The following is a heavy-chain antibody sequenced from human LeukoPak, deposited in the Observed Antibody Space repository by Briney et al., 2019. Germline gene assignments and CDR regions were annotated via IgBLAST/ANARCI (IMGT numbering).Heavy chain of an antibody. D-gene: IGHD2/OR15-2a*01. CDR3: AKGPLSHFDY. Sequence: PGGALRLSCAASGFTFSNYAMNWVRQAPGEGLEWVSAISGSGGSTYYAVSVKGRFTISRDNSKNTLYLQMNSLRAEDTAVYYCAKGPLSHFDYWGQGTLVTVSS. CDR1: GFTFSNYA. V-gene: IGHV3-23*01. J-gene: IGHJ4*02. CDR2: ISGSGGST.